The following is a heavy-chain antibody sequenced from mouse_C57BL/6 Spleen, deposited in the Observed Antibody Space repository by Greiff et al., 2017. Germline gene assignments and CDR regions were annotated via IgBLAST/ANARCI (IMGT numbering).Heavy chain of an antibody. CDR1: GFTFSDYY. CDR3: ARIYYYGSSYWYFDV. Sequence: EVKVVESGGGLVQPGGSLKLSCAASGFTFSDYYMSWVRQTPEKRLEWVAYISNGGGSTYYPDTVKGRFTISRDNAKNTLYLQRGRLKSEDTAMYYCARIYYYGSSYWYFDVWGTGTTVTVSS. J-gene: IGHJ1*03. D-gene: IGHD1-1*01. V-gene: IGHV5-12*01. CDR2: ISNGGGST.